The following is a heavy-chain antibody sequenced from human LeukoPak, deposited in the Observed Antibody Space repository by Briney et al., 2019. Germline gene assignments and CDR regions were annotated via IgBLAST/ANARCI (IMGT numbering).Heavy chain of an antibody. J-gene: IGHJ4*02. Sequence: APVKVSCKASGYTFTSYGISWVRQAPGQGLEWMGWISAYNGNTNYAQKLQGRVTMTTDTSTSTAYMELRSLRSDDTAVYYCARDRKYYYGSGSHYYFDYWGQGTLVTVSS. CDR1: GYTFTSYG. CDR2: ISAYNGNT. CDR3: ARDRKYYYGSGSHYYFDY. D-gene: IGHD3-10*01. V-gene: IGHV1-18*01.